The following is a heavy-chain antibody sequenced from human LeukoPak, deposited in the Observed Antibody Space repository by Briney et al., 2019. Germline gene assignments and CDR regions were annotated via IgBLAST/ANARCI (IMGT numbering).Heavy chain of an antibody. CDR3: ARDCSGGSCYSWLAFDI. J-gene: IGHJ3*02. CDR1: GYTFTSYY. D-gene: IGHD2-15*01. V-gene: IGHV1-46*01. CDR2: INPSGGST. Sequence: ASVKVSCKASGYTFTSYYIHWVRQAPGQGLEWMGKINPSGGSTSYAQKFQGRVTMTRDMSTSTVYMELSSLRSEDTAVYYCARDCSGGSCYSWLAFDIWGQGTMVTVSS.